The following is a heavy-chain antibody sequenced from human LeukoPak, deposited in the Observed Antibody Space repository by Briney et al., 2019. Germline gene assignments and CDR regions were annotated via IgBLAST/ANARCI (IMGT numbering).Heavy chain of an antibody. CDR2: ISYIGTT. J-gene: IGHJ3*02. CDR3: ARDLVTVTKGFDI. Sequence: PSETLSLTGAVSGDSFSSHYWTWIRQPPGRGRGGIGYISYIGTTNYNPSLKRRVTISIDTSKDQFSLKLSSVTTADTAVYYCARDLVTVTKGFDIWGLGWMVSVSS. V-gene: IGHV4-59*11. CDR1: GDSFSSHY. D-gene: IGHD4-11*01.